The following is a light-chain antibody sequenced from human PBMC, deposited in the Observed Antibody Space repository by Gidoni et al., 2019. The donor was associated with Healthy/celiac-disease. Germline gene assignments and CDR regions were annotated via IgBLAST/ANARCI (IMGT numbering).Light chain of an antibody. V-gene: IGKV3-15*01. CDR2: GAS. CDR1: QSVSSN. CDR3: QQYNNWHPYT. Sequence: EIVMPQSPATLSVSPGERATLSCKASQSVSSNLAWYKQKPGQAPRLLIYGASTMATGIPARFRGSGSGTEFTLTISSLQSEDFAVYYCQQYNNWHPYTFGQGTKLEIK. J-gene: IGKJ2*01.